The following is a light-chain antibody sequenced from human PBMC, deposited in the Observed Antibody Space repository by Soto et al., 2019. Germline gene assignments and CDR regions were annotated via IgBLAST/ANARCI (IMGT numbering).Light chain of an antibody. Sequence: NFMLTQPHSVSESPGKTVAISCTRSSGTIASNYVQWYQQRPGSAPTTVIYEDYQRPSGVPDRFSGSIDSSSNSASLTISGLKTEDEADYYCQSYDSSNHVVFGGGTKLTVL. V-gene: IGLV6-57*04. CDR3: QSYDSSNHVV. CDR1: SGTIASNY. CDR2: EDY. J-gene: IGLJ2*01.